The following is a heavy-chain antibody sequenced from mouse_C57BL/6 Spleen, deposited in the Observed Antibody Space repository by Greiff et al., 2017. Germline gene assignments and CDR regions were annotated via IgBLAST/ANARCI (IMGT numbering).Heavy chain of an antibody. V-gene: IGHV7-4*01. J-gene: IGHJ1*03. Sequence: EVKLMESGGGLVQPGASLRLSCAASGFTFTDYYMSWVRQPPGKAPEWFALIRNKANSYTTEYTASVKGRFTISRDNSQNILYLQMNTLRAEDSATYYCVKAVHDYDPYWYFDVWGTGTTVTVSS. CDR3: VKAVHDYDPYWYFDV. CDR2: IRNKANSYTT. CDR1: GFTFTDYY. D-gene: IGHD2-4*01.